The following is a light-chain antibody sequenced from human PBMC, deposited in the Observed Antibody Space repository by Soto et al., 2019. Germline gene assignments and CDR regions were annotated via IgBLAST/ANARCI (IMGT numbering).Light chain of an antibody. J-gene: IGLJ2*01. V-gene: IGLV2-14*01. CDR3: SSYTRSSTVV. Sequence: QSVLTQPASVSGSPGQSITISCTGTSSDVGFYNYVSWYQQHPGKAPKLLLYEVSNRPSGVSNRFSGSKSGNTASLTISGLQAEDEADYYCSSYTRSSTVVFGGGTKVTVL. CDR2: EVS. CDR1: SSDVGFYNY.